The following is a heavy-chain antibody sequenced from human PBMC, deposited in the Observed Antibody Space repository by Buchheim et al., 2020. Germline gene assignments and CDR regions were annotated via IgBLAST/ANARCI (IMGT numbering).Heavy chain of an antibody. CDR2: LYYSAST. J-gene: IGHJ4*02. Sequence: QVQLQESGPGLVKPSQPLSLTCTVSGGSISSGGYYWSWIRQHPGKGLEWIGYLYYSASTYYNPSLKSRVTLSVDTSQNQFSLKLSSVTAADTAVYYCASSYYDILTGPQHFDYWGQGTL. V-gene: IGHV4-31*03. CDR1: GGSISSGGYY. D-gene: IGHD3-9*01. CDR3: ASSYYDILTGPQHFDY.